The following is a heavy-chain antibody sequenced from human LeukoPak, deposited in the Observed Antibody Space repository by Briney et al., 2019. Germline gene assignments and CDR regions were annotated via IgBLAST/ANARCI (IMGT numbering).Heavy chain of an antibody. CDR1: GFTFSSYA. CDR3: AREWDCSSTSCYSRGYFDY. CDR2: ISGSGGST. D-gene: IGHD2-2*01. J-gene: IGHJ4*02. V-gene: IGHV3-23*01. Sequence: PGGSLRLSCAASGFTFSSYAMSWVRQAPGKGLEWVSAISGSGGSTYYADSVKGRFTISRDNSKNTLYLQMNSLRAEDTAVYYCAREWDCSSTSCYSRGYFDYWGQGTLVTVSS.